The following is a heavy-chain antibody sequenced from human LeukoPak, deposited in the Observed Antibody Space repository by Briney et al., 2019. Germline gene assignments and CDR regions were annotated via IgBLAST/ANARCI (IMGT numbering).Heavy chain of an antibody. D-gene: IGHD3-22*01. CDR3: ARESPYYDSSGPGV. Sequence: GGSLRLSCAASGFAVSTNYMSWVRQAPGKGLEWVSVIYSGGSTYYADSVKGRFTISRDSSKNTLYLQMNSLRAEDTAVYYCARESPYYDSSGPGVWGQGTTVTVSS. CDR2: IYSGGST. J-gene: IGHJ6*02. CDR1: GFAVSTNY. V-gene: IGHV3-66*02.